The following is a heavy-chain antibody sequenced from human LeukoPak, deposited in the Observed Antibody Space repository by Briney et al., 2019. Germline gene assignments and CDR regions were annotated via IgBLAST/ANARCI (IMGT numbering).Heavy chain of an antibody. CDR1: GYTFTVHY. D-gene: IGHD3-22*01. J-gene: IGHJ4*02. V-gene: IGHV1-2*02. CDR3: ASSTYYYDSSGYYPFDY. Sequence: ASVKVSCKASGYTFTVHYIHWVRQAPAQGLEWMGWINPNNGDTNYAQKFQGRVTMTRDTSITTAYMELNRLTSDDTAVYYCASSTYYYDSSGYYPFDYWGQGTLVTVSS. CDR2: INPNNGDT.